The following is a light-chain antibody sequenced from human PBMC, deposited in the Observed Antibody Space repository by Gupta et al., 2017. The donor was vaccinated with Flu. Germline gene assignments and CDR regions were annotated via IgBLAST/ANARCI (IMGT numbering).Light chain of an antibody. V-gene: IGKV1-5*03. Sequence: IQMTQSPSTLSASVGDRVTITCRASHDISNWLAWFQQKPGQAPKLLIYKSSNLETGVPSRFSGSVSGTDFTLTISSLQPDDFATYYCQYYNSFLEGTFGPGTKVEIK. CDR3: QYYNSFLEGT. CDR1: HDISNW. CDR2: KSS. J-gene: IGKJ1*01.